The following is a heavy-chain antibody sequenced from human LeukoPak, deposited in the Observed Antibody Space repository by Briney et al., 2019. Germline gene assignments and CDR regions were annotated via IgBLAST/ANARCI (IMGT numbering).Heavy chain of an antibody. CDR3: AKVRGTYSSGYFFDY. V-gene: IGHV3-9*01. CDR2: ISWNSGYI. CDR1: GFSLEDYA. J-gene: IGHJ4*02. Sequence: PGGSLRLSCAVSGFSLEDYALHWVRQAPGKGLEWLSIISWNSGYIGYADSVKGRFTISRDNAKKSLDLQMNSLRAEDTAFYYCAKVRGTYSSGYFFDYWCQATLVTVSS. D-gene: IGHD6-19*01.